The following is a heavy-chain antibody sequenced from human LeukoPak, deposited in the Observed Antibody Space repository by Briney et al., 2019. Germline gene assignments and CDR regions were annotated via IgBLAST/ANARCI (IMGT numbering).Heavy chain of an antibody. J-gene: IGHJ5*02. D-gene: IGHD3-10*01. CDR3: ARIGSGNYYWFDP. CDR1: GASMSSFY. Sequence: SETLSLTCTVSGASMSSFYWSWIRQPPGKRLEWIGYIYDNGGTNYNPSFESRVTISVDTSKNQLSLKLKSVTAADTAVYYCARIGSGNYYWFDPWGQGTLVTVSS. CDR2: IYDNGGT. V-gene: IGHV4-59*01.